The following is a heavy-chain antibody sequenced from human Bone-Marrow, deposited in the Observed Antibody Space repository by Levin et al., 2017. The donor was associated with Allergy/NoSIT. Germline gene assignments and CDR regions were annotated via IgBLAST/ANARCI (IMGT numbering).Heavy chain of an antibody. J-gene: IGHJ4*02. CDR1: GLTFSNHY. CDR3: ARVEGCSGGTCRYYYDF. D-gene: IGHD2-15*01. Sequence: GESLNISCAASGLTFSNHYMDWVRQAPGKGLEWIGRIRNKTKSYTTEYAASVKGRFTISRDDSKNSLFLQLDSLKIEDTAIYYCARVEGCSGGTCRYYYDFWGQGILVTVSS. V-gene: IGHV3-72*01. CDR2: IRNKTKSYTT.